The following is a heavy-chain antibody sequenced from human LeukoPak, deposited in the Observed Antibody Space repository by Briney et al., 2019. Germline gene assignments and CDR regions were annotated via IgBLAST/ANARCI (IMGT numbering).Heavy chain of an antibody. J-gene: IGHJ3*02. CDR3: ARYVRITIFGVVTRRAFDI. CDR2: IYYSGSA. CDR1: GGSIGTYY. Sequence: SETLSLTCTVSGGSIGTYYWSWIRQPPGKGLEWIGYIYYSGSANYNPSLKSRVTISVDTSRNQFSLKLSSVTAADTAVYYCARYVRITIFGVVTRRAFDIWGQGTMVTVSS. D-gene: IGHD3-3*01. V-gene: IGHV4-59*12.